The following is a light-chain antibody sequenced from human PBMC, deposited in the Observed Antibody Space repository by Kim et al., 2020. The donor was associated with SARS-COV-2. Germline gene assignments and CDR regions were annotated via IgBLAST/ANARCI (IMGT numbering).Light chain of an antibody. CDR1: QSVSSN. CDR3: QQYNNWLPIT. Sequence: EVVMTQSPATLSVSPGERATLSCRASQSVSSNLAWYQQKPGQAPRLLIYGASNRATGVPARFRGSGSGTGFTLIISSLQSEDFAVYYCQQYNNWLPITFGQGTRLGIK. V-gene: IGKV3-15*01. CDR2: GAS. J-gene: IGKJ5*01.